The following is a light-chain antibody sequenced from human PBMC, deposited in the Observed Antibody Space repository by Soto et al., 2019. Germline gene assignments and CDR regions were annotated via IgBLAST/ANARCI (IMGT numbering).Light chain of an antibody. J-gene: IGKJ4*01. CDR3: QQSYSTPRA. CDR2: AAS. V-gene: IGKV1-39*01. Sequence: DIQMTQSPSSLSASVGDSVTITCRASQSISTYLSWYQQMPGKAPNLLIYAASSLQSGVPSRFSGSGSGTDFTLTISSLQPEDFATYYCQQSYSTPRAFGGGTKVEIK. CDR1: QSISTY.